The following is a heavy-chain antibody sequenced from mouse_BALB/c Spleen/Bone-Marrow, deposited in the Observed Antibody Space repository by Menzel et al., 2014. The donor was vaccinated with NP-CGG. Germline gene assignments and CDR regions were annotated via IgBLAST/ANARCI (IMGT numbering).Heavy chain of an antibody. CDR1: GFSLTDYG. CDR3: AKHYVRYYAMDY. V-gene: IGHV2-6-5*01. Sequence: QVQLKESGPGLVAPSQSLSITCTVSGFSLTDYGVSWIRQPPGKGLEWLGVIWGGGSTYYNSTLKSRLSISKDNSKSQVFLKMSSPQTDDTAIYYCAKHYVRYYAMDYWGQGTSVTVSS. J-gene: IGHJ4*01. CDR2: IWGGGST. D-gene: IGHD2-12*01.